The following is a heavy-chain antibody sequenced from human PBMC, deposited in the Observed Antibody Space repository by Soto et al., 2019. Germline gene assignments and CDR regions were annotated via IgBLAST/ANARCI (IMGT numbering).Heavy chain of an antibody. D-gene: IGHD1-1*01. Sequence: QVQLQESGPGLVKPSETLSLTCTVSGGSVSSGSYYWSWIRQPPGKGLEWIGYIYYSGSTNYNPSLKSXXTXSXXTSKNQFSLKLSSVTAADTAVYYCARGGNSLLFDPWGQGTLVTVSS. CDR2: IYYSGST. CDR3: ARGGNSLLFDP. J-gene: IGHJ5*02. CDR1: GGSVSSGSYY. V-gene: IGHV4-61*01.